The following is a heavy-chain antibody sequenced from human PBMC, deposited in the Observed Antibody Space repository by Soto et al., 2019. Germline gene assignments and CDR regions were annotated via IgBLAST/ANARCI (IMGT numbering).Heavy chain of an antibody. CDR1: GGSFSGFY. CDR2: INHSGTI. Sequence: QVQIQQRGAGLLKPSETLSLTCAVSGGSFSGFYWTWIRQPPGEGLEWVGEINHSGTINFNPSLRSRLSISLDSSKKHFSLNLTSLTSADAAVYYCARADRTLVTSYGLDVWGQGTTVTVSS. J-gene: IGHJ6*02. CDR3: ARADRTLVTSYGLDV. D-gene: IGHD2-21*02. V-gene: IGHV4-34*02.